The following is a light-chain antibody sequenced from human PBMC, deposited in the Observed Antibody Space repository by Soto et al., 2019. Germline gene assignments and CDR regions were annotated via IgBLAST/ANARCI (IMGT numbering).Light chain of an antibody. CDR1: QNVFTW. Sequence: DIQMTQSPSTLSASVGDRVTITCRASQNVFTWLAWYQHRPGKAPKLLISDASILESGVPSRFSGSGSGTEFTLTITSLQSDDFATYYCQEYNSHSFGGGTKVDIK. V-gene: IGKV1-5*01. CDR3: QEYNSHS. J-gene: IGKJ4*01. CDR2: DAS.